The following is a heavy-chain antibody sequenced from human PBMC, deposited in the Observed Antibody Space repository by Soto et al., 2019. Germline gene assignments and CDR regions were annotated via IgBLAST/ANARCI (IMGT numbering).Heavy chain of an antibody. CDR2: INPNSGST. CDR3: AREDHFVADS. CDR1: GYSFTDFY. D-gene: IGHD6-6*01. V-gene: IGHV1-46*04. Sequence: QVQLVQSGAEVKKPGASMRISCKASGYSFTDFYIYWLRQAPGQGPEWMGMINPNSGSTAYAPKLQGRVTMTRDRSTATVYMEPRSLQSEDTAVYYCAREDHFVADSWGQGTLVIVSS. J-gene: IGHJ5*01.